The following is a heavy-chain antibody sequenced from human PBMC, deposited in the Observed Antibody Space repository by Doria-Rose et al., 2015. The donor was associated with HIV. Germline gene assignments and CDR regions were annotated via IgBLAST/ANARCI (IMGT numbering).Heavy chain of an antibody. D-gene: IGHD6-13*01. CDR3: ARIKSSRWYHKYYFDF. CDR1: GVSLSSPGMG. Sequence: VALKESGPVLVKPTETLTLTCTVSGVSLSSPGMGVSWIRQPPGKALEWLANIFSDDERSYITSLESRLTITKGTSKSQVVLTMTDMDPVDTATYYCARIKSSRWYHKYYFDFWGQGTLVIISA. CDR2: IFSDDER. V-gene: IGHV2-26*01. J-gene: IGHJ4*02.